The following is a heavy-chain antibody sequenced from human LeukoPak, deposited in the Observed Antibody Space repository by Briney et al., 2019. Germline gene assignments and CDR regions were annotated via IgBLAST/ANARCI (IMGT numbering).Heavy chain of an antibody. Sequence: SETLSLTCTVSGGSISSHYWSWTRQPPGKGQEWIGYIYYSGSTNYNPSLKSRVTISVDTSKNQFSLKLSSVTAADTAVYYCARGRLGELSLGPFDYWGQGTLVTVSS. V-gene: IGHV4-59*11. J-gene: IGHJ4*02. CDR1: GGSISSHY. D-gene: IGHD3-16*02. CDR2: IYYSGST. CDR3: ARGRLGELSLGPFDY.